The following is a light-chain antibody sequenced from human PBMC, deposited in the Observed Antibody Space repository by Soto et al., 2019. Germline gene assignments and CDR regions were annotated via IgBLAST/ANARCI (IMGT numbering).Light chain of an antibody. CDR2: EVS. Sequence: QSALTQPASVSGSLGQSITISCTGTSSDVGGYNYVSWYQQHPGKAPKLMIYEVSNRPSGVSNRFSGSKSGNTASLTISGRQAEDEADYYCSSYTSSSAPVFGGGTKLTVL. V-gene: IGLV2-14*01. CDR3: SSYTSSSAPV. J-gene: IGLJ2*01. CDR1: SSDVGGYNY.